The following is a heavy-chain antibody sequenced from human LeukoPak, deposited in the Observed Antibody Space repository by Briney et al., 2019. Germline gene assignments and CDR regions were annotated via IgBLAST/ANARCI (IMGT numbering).Heavy chain of an antibody. D-gene: IGHD6-13*01. Sequence: NPSETLSLTCAVYGGSFSGYYWSWIRQPPGKGLEWIGEIDHSGSTNYNPSLKSQVTISVDTSKNQFSLKLSSVTAADTAVYYCARALIAAAIDYWGQGTLVTVSS. CDR3: ARALIAAAIDY. V-gene: IGHV4-34*01. CDR1: GGSFSGYY. CDR2: IDHSGST. J-gene: IGHJ4*02.